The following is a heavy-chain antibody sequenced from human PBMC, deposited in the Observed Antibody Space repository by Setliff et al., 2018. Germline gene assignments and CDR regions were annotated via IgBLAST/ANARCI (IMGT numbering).Heavy chain of an antibody. D-gene: IGHD3-22*01. V-gene: IGHV1-18*04. J-gene: IGHJ6*01. CDR3: ARERAYDGINYYGMDV. CDR2: ISADNGQT. Sequence: ASVKVSCKASGYTFSNYGISWVRQAPGQGLEWMGWISADNGQTRNVQSFQGRVTMTTDTTTSTAYMELRSLRSDDTAVYYCARERAYDGINYYGMDVWGQGTTVTAPQ. CDR1: GYTFSNYG.